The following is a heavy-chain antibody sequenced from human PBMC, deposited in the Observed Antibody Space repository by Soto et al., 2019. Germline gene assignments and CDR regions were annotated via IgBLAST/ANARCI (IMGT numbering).Heavy chain of an antibody. CDR2: IIPILGIA. CDR3: ARSVLGRKGTHEAGTTNLDY. D-gene: IGHD6-13*01. J-gene: IGHJ4*02. V-gene: IGHV1-69*02. CDR1: GGTFSSYT. Sequence: SVKVSCKASGGTFSSYTISWVRQAPGQGLEWMGRIIPILGIANYAQKFQGRVTITADKSTSTAYMELSSLRSEDTAVYYCARSVLGRKGTHEAGTTNLDYWGQGTLVTVS.